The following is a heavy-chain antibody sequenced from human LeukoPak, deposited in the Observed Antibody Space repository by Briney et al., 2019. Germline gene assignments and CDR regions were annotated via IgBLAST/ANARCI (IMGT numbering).Heavy chain of an antibody. CDR2: INAGNGNT. Sequence: ASVKVSCKASGYTFTSYAMHWVRQAPGQRLEWMGWINAGNGNTKYSQKFQGRVTITRDTSASTAYMELSSLRSEDTAVYYCARDKGLERHYYYGMDVWGQGTTVTVSS. D-gene: IGHD1-1*01. J-gene: IGHJ6*02. CDR3: ARDKGLERHYYYGMDV. CDR1: GYTFTSYA. V-gene: IGHV1-3*01.